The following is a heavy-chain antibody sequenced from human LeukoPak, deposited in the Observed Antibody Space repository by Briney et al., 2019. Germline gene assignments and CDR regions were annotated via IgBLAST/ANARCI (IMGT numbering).Heavy chain of an antibody. D-gene: IGHD1/OR15-1a*01. CDR1: GFTFSSYW. J-gene: IGHJ5*02. Sequence: GGSLRLSCTTSGFTFSSYWMSWVRQAPGKGLEWLGNIKEDGSEKYDVDSVKGRFTISRDNAKNSLYLQMNSLRVGDTAIYYCARGTRVGTPYNWFDPWGQGTLVTVSS. V-gene: IGHV3-7*01. CDR3: ARGTRVGTPYNWFDP. CDR2: IKEDGSEK.